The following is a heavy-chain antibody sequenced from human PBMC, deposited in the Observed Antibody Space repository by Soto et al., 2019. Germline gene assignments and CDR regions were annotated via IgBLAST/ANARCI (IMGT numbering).Heavy chain of an antibody. CDR2: IIPIFVTA. CDR3: ATYGPLMSGYDSPLDY. V-gene: IGHV1-69*01. CDR1: GGTFTSFG. D-gene: IGHD5-12*01. Sequence: QVQLVQSGAEVKRPGSSVKVSCKASGGTFTSFGISWVRQAPGQGLEWVGGIIPIFVTANYAQKFLGRVAITADESTSTAYMDLSSLRSDDTTVFYCATYGPLMSGYDSPLDYWGQGTLVTVSS. J-gene: IGHJ4*02.